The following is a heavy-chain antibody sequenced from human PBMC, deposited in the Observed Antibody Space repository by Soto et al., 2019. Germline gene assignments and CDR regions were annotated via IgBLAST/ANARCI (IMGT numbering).Heavy chain of an antibody. CDR3: AKERSEVASRSALNY. Sequence: GGSLGLSCTASGFTFRSYAMSWVRQAPGKGLEWVASISGSGDSTYYADSMKGRFTISRDNSKNTLYVQMNSLRAEDTAVYYCAKERSEVASRSALNYWGHGTLVTVSS. V-gene: IGHV3-23*01. D-gene: IGHD2-15*01. CDR2: ISGSGDST. J-gene: IGHJ4*01. CDR1: GFTFRSYA.